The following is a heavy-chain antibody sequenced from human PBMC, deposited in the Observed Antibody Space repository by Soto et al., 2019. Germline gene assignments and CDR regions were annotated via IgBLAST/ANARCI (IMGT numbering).Heavy chain of an antibody. Sequence: QVQLQESGPGLVKPSETLSLTCTVSGGSISSYYWSWIRQPPGKGLEWIGYIYYSGSTNYNPSLKSRVTISVDTSKNQFSLKLSSVTAADTAVYYCARNGYSSGWAWFDPWGQGTLVTVSS. J-gene: IGHJ5*02. D-gene: IGHD6-19*01. CDR1: GGSISSYY. V-gene: IGHV4-59*08. CDR2: IYYSGST. CDR3: ARNGYSSGWAWFDP.